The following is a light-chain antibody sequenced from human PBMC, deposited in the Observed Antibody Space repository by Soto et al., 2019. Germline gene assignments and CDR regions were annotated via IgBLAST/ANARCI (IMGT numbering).Light chain of an antibody. Sequence: QSALTQPPSASGSPGQSVTISCTGTSSDVGGYNYVSWYQQHPGKAPKLMIYEVSKRPSGVPDRFSGSKSGNTASLTVSGIQAEDEADYYCSSYAGSHNLVFGGGTKLTVL. CDR2: EVS. CDR3: SSYAGSHNLV. J-gene: IGLJ2*01. V-gene: IGLV2-8*01. CDR1: SSDVGGYNY.